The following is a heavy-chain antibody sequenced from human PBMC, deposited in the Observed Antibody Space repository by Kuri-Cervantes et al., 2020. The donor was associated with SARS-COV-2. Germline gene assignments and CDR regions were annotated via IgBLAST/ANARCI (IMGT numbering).Heavy chain of an antibody. Sequence: SQTLSLTCAVYGGSFSGYYWSWIRQPPGKGLEWIGEINHSGSTNYNPSLKSRVTISVDTSKNQFSLKLSSVTAADTAVYYCARGRIMGLDYSSPFDYWGQGTLVTVSS. V-gene: IGHV4-34*01. CDR2: INHSGST. J-gene: IGHJ4*02. D-gene: IGHD4-11*01. CDR3: ARGRIMGLDYSSPFDY. CDR1: GGSFSGYY.